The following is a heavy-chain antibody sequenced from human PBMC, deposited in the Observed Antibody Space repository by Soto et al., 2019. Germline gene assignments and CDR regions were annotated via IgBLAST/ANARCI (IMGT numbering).Heavy chain of an antibody. Sequence: QVQLVESGGGVVQPGRSLRLSCAASGFTFSSYAMHWVRQAPGKGLEWVAVISYDGSNKYYADSVKGRFTISRDNSKNTLYLQMSSLIAEDTAVYYCARDHHYDILTGFSWFDPWGQGTLVTVSS. V-gene: IGHV3-30-3*01. CDR1: GFTFSSYA. CDR2: ISYDGSNK. J-gene: IGHJ5*02. CDR3: ARDHHYDILTGFSWFDP. D-gene: IGHD3-9*01.